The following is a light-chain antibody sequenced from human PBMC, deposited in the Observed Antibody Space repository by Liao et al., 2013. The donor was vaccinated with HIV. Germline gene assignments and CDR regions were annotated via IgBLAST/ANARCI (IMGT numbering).Light chain of an antibody. CDR2: QDT. CDR1: KLGDKY. Sequence: SYELTQPPSVSVSPGQTASITCSGDKLGDKYACWYQQKPGQSPVLVIYQDTKRPSGIPERFSGSNSGNSATLTISGTQTLDEADYYCQVWDSSINFVFGPGTKVTV. CDR3: QVWDSSINFV. V-gene: IGLV3-1*01. J-gene: IGLJ1*01.